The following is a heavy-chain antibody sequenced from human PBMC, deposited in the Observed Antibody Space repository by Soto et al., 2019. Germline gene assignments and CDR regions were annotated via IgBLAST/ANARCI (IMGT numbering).Heavy chain of an antibody. D-gene: IGHD3-22*01. J-gene: IGHJ4*02. V-gene: IGHV1-18*01. Sequence: ASVKVFCKASGYTFTSYGISWVRQAPGQGLEWMGWISAYNGNTNYAQKLQGRVTMTTDTSTSTAYMELRSLRSDDTAVYYCASHYYDSSGSLGEYYFDYWGQGTLVTVSS. CDR3: ASHYYDSSGSLGEYYFDY. CDR1: GYTFTSYG. CDR2: ISAYNGNT.